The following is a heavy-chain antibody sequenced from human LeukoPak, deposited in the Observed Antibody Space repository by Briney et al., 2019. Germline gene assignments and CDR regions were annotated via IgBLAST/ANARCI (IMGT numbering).Heavy chain of an antibody. Sequence: GGSLRLSCAASGFTFSGSAMHWVRQASGKGLEWVGRIRSKANSYATAYAASVKGRFTISRDDSKNTAYLQMNSPKTGDTAVYYCTRLLAVAGADYWGQGTLVTVSS. CDR1: GFTFSGSA. J-gene: IGHJ4*02. V-gene: IGHV3-73*01. CDR3: TRLLAVAGADY. CDR2: IRSKANSYAT. D-gene: IGHD6-19*01.